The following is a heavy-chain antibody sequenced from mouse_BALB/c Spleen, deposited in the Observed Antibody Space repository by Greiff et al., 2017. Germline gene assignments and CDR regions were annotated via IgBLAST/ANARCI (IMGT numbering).Heavy chain of an antibody. CDR1: GYTFTSYW. V-gene: IGHV1S41*01. Sequence: DLVKPGASVKLSCKASGYTFTSYWINWIKQRPGQGLEWIGRIAPGSGSTYYNEMFKGKATLTVDTSSSTAYIQLSSLSSEDSAVYFCARRYGDYWGQGTTLTVSS. D-gene: IGHD1-1*01. J-gene: IGHJ2*01. CDR3: ARRYGDY. CDR2: IAPGSGST.